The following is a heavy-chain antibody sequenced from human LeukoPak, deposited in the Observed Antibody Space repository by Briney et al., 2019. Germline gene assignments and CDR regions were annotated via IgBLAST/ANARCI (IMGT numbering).Heavy chain of an antibody. V-gene: IGHV3-21*01. CDR3: ARWDSSCYYL. D-gene: IGHD3-22*01. J-gene: IGHJ4*02. CDR1: GFTFSSYS. CDR2: ISSSSSYI. Sequence: SGGSLRLSCAASGFTFSSYSMNWVRQAPGKGLEWVSSISSSSSYIYYADSVKGRFTISRDNAKNSLYLQMNSLRAEDTAVYYCARWDSSCYYLWGQGTLVTVSS.